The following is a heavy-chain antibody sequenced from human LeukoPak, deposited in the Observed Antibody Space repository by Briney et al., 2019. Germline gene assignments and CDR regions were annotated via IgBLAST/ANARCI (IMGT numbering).Heavy chain of an antibody. Sequence: PSQTLSLTCTVSGGSINSSNYYWGWIRQPPGKGLEWIGSIYYSGSTYYNPSLKSRVTISVDTSKNQFSLKLSSVTAADTAVYYCARDIVVVVAADQNWFDPWGQGTLVTVSS. J-gene: IGHJ5*02. CDR2: IYYSGST. V-gene: IGHV4-39*07. CDR3: ARDIVVVVAADQNWFDP. D-gene: IGHD2-15*01. CDR1: GGSINSSNYY.